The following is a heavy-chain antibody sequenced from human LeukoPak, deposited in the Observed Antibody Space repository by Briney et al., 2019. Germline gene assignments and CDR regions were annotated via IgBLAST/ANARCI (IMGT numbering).Heavy chain of an antibody. CDR3: ARGGGGDLGGFDI. CDR2: IWYDGSNK. D-gene: IGHD4-17*01. CDR1: GFIFSSYG. J-gene: IGHJ3*02. Sequence: GGSLRLSCAASGFIFSSYGMHWVRQAPGKGLEWVAVIWYDGSNKYYADSVKGRFTISRDNSKNTLYLQMNSLRAEDTAVYYCARGGGGDLGGFDIWGQGTMVTVSS. V-gene: IGHV3-33*01.